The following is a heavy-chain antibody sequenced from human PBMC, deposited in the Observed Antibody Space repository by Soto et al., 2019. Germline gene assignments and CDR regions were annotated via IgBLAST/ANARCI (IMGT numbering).Heavy chain of an antibody. CDR1: GYTFTDYH. V-gene: IGHV1-2*02. J-gene: IGHJ5*02. D-gene: IGHD6-25*01. CDR3: AREGGSETLQPSYNWFDT. Sequence: VKVSCKASGYTFTDYHIHWVRQAPGQGLEFMGWINANNGGAGSAQQFQGRVTVTRDTSITTVYMELSNLRSDDTAVYYCAREGGSETLQPSYNWFDTWGQGTLVTVSS. CDR2: INANNGGA.